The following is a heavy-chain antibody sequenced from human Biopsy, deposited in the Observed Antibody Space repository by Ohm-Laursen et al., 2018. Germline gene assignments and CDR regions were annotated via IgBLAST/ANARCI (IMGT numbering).Heavy chain of an antibody. CDR2: IDSDGSTT. CDR1: GFTFSNYW. J-gene: IGHJ4*02. D-gene: IGHD3/OR15-3a*01. CDR3: ASGPRGFRH. V-gene: IGHV3-74*01. Sequence: SLRLSCSASGFTFSNYWMNWVRQVPGKGPAWVSRIDSDGSTTRYADAVQGRFRISRDNAKDTLYLQMNSLRADDTAVYYCASGPRGFRHWGRGTLVTVSS.